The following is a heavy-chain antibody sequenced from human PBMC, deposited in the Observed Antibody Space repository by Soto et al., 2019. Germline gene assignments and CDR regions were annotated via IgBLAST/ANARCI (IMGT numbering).Heavy chain of an antibody. J-gene: IGHJ4*02. V-gene: IGHV2-5*02. Sequence: QITLKESGPTLVKPTQTLTLTCTFSGFSLTSSGVGVGWIRQPPGKALEWLALIYWDDDKIYTPSLKTRLTITKDTSKNKVVLAMTNMDPVDTDTYYCAISSRDGYVPFAFFDSWGQGALVTVSS. D-gene: IGHD5-12*01. CDR3: AISSRDGYVPFAFFDS. CDR1: GFSLTSSGVG. CDR2: IYWDDDK.